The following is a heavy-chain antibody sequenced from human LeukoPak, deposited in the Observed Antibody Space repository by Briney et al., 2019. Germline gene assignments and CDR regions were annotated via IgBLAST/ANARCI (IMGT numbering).Heavy chain of an antibody. CDR2: ISYDGSNK. Sequence: GGSLRLSCAASGFTFSSYAMHWARQAPGEGLEWVAVISYDGSNKYYADSVKGRFTISRDNSKNTLYLQMNSLRAEDTAVYYCAFGYSYGRFDYWGQGTLVTVSS. D-gene: IGHD5-18*01. J-gene: IGHJ4*02. CDR3: AFGYSYGRFDY. V-gene: IGHV3-30-3*01. CDR1: GFTFSSYA.